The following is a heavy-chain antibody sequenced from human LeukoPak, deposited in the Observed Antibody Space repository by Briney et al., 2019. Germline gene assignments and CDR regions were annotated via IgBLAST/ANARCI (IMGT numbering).Heavy chain of an antibody. V-gene: IGHV4-34*01. CDR3: ARDEASSSWSPGYMDV. J-gene: IGHJ6*03. D-gene: IGHD6-6*01. Sequence: SETLSLTCTVSGGSISSYYWSWIRQPPGKGLEWIGEINHSGSTNYNPSLKSRVTISVDTSKNQFSLKLSSVTAADTAVYYCARDEASSSWSPGYMDVWGKGTTVTVSS. CDR2: INHSGST. CDR1: GGSISSYY.